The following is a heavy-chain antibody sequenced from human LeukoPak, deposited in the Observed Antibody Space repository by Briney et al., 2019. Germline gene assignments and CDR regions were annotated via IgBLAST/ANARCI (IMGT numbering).Heavy chain of an antibody. D-gene: IGHD3-22*01. CDR3: ATGGYSSGYIPPILILDY. Sequence: SVKVSCKASGGTFSSYAISWVRQAPGQGLEWMGGIIAIFGTANYAQRFQGRVTITTDESTSTAYMELSSLRSEDTAVYYCATGGYSSGYIPPILILDYWGQGTLVTVPS. V-gene: IGHV1-69*05. J-gene: IGHJ4*02. CDR1: GGTFSSYA. CDR2: IIAIFGTA.